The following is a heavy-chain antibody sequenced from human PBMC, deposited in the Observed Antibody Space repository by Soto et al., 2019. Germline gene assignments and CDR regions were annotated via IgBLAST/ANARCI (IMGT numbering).Heavy chain of an antibody. J-gene: IGHJ6*02. V-gene: IGHV4-39*01. CDR3: APLSVSLSGPYGIHV. D-gene: IGHD2-15*01. Sequence: PSETLSLTCSVSGCSVTSSDYYWAWIRQPPGKGLEWIGSMFYSGLTYYNPSLKSRVTLSVDTSKNQFSVRLNSVTAADTAVYYCAPLSVSLSGPYGIHVWGQGTTVTVSS. CDR2: MFYSGLT. CDR1: GCSVTSSDYY.